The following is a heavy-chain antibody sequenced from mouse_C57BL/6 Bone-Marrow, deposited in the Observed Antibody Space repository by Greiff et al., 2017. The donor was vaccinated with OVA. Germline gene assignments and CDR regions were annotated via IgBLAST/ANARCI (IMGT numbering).Heavy chain of an antibody. J-gene: IGHJ3*01. CDR1: GYTFTSYG. D-gene: IGHD2-10*02. CDR3: ARGVWLSPFAY. CDR2: IYPRSGNT. Sequence: VKLQESGAELARPGASVKLSCKASGYTFTSYGISWVKQRTGQGLEWIGEIYPRSGNTYYNEKFKGKATLTADKSSSTAYMELRRLTSEDSAVYFCARGVWLSPFAYWGQGTLVTVSA. V-gene: IGHV1-81*01.